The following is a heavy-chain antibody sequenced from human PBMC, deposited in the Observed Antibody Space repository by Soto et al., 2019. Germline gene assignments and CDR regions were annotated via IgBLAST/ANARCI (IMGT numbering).Heavy chain of an antibody. J-gene: IGHJ4*02. V-gene: IGHV1-24*01. CDR3: ATDTRTYSNYAYYFDY. D-gene: IGHD4-4*01. Sequence: ASVKVSCKVSGYTLTELSMHWVRQAPGKGLEWMGGFDPEDGETIYAQKFQGRVTMTEDTSTDTAYMELSSLRSEDTAVYCCATDTRTYSNYAYYFDYWGQGTLVTVSS. CDR2: FDPEDGET. CDR1: GYTLTELS.